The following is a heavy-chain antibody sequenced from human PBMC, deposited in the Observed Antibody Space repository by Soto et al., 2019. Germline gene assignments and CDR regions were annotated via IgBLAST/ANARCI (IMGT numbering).Heavy chain of an antibody. CDR2: IYYSGST. CDR1: GGSVGFSYYY. J-gene: IGHJ4*02. CDR3: ARDLGRNSSSWYAPGY. D-gene: IGHD6-13*01. V-gene: IGHV4-61*01. Sequence: SETLSLTCSVSGGSVGFSYYYWTWIRQPPGKGLEWIGNIYYSGSTKHNPSLKSRVTISADTSKNQFSLKLSSVTAADTAVYYCARDLGRNSSSWYAPGYWGQGTLVTVSS.